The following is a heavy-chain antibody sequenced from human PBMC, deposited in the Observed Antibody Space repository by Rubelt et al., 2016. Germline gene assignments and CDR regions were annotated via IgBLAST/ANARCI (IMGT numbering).Heavy chain of an antibody. J-gene: IGHJ4*02. Sequence: SGGSTYYADSVKGRFTISRDNSKNTLYLQMNSLRAEDTAVYYCARRKLGPMGYWGQGTLVTVSS. V-gene: IGHV3-66*04. CDR3: ARRKLGPMGY. CDR2: SGGST. D-gene: IGHD2-8*01.